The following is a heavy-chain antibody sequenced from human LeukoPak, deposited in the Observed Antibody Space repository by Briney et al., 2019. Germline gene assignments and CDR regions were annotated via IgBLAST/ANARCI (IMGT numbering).Heavy chain of an antibody. D-gene: IGHD3-22*01. V-gene: IGHV3-23*01. CDR1: GFTFSSYA. CDR2: ISSRGGST. CDR3: AKDLVDYYDSSGYQTPRDY. Sequence: AGGSLRLSCAASGFTFSSYAMTWVRQAPGKGLEWVSSISSRGGSTYYADSVRGRLTISRDNSKNTLYLQMNSLRAEDTAVYYCAKDLVDYYDSSGYQTPRDYWGQGTLVTVSS. J-gene: IGHJ4*02.